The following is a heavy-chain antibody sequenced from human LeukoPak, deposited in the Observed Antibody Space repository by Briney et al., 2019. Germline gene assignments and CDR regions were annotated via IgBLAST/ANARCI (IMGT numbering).Heavy chain of an antibody. CDR1: GFTFDDYG. J-gene: IGHJ4*02. Sequence: GSLRLSCAASGFTFDDYGMSWVRQAPGKGLEWVSGINWNGGSTGYADSVKGRFTISRDNAKNSLYLQMNSLRAEDTALYYCARCGGQKWELLNYLDYWGQGTLVTVSS. CDR3: ARCGGQKWELLNYLDY. D-gene: IGHD1-26*01. V-gene: IGHV3-20*04. CDR2: INWNGGST.